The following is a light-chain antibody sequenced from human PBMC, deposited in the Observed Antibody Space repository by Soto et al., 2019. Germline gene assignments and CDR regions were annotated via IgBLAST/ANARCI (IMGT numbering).Light chain of an antibody. CDR1: QSISSE. V-gene: IGKV3-15*01. CDR3: QQGHNLPLT. Sequence: EIVMTQSPATLSVSPGERATLSCRASQSISSELAWYQQTPGQPPRLLIYSASTRATGVPARFTGSGSGSEFTLTISGLQSEDFAVYYCQQGHNLPLTFGQGTRLEI. J-gene: IGKJ2*01. CDR2: SAS.